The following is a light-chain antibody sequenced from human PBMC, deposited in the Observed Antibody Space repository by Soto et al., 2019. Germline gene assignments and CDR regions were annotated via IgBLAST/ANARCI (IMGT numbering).Light chain of an antibody. CDR3: RSYAGSSTPLI. Sequence: QSALTQPASVSGSPGQSITISCTGTSSDFGSYNLVSWYQQHPGKAPKLMIYEVSKRPPGVSNRFSGSKSGNTASLTISGLQAEDEADYYCRSYAGSSTPLIFGTGTKVTVL. V-gene: IGLV2-23*02. J-gene: IGLJ1*01. CDR1: SSDFGSYNL. CDR2: EVS.